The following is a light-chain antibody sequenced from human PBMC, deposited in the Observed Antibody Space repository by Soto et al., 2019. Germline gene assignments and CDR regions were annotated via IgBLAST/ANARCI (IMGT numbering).Light chain of an antibody. CDR2: DVN. CDR1: SSDVGAYNY. V-gene: IGLV2-14*03. Sequence: QSALTQPASVSGSPGQSITISCTGTSSDVGAYNYVSWYQQHPGKAPTLMIYDVNSRPSGVSNRFSGSKSGNTASLTISGLQAEDEADYYCSSYTSSSTLVFGGGTKLTVL. J-gene: IGLJ2*01. CDR3: SSYTSSSTLV.